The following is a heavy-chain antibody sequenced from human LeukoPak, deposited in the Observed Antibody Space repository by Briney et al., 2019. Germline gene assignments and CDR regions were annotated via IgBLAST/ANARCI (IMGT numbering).Heavy chain of an antibody. Sequence: PSETLSLTCAVYGGSFTGYYWSWIRQPPGKGLEWIGEINHSGSTNYNPSLKNRVTISVDMSKNQFSLKLSSVTAADTAVYYCARGPPAKPGTGYYYGMDVWGQGTTVTVSS. CDR3: ARGPPAKPGTGYYYGMDV. CDR1: GGSFTGYY. D-gene: IGHD2-2*01. J-gene: IGHJ6*02. CDR2: INHSGST. V-gene: IGHV4-34*01.